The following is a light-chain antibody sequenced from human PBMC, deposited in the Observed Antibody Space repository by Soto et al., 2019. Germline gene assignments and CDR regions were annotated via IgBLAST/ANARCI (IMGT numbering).Light chain of an antibody. J-gene: IGLJ1*01. V-gene: IGLV2-23*02. CDR1: SSNVGSYNR. CDR3: CSYAGGTLFYF. CDR2: EVD. Sequence: QSALTQPASVSGSPEQSITISCTGTSSNVGSYNRVSWYQHHPDKAPKLIIYEVDKRPSGISDRFSGSKSGNTASLTISGLQAEDEADYYCCSYAGGTLFYFFGTGTKVTVL.